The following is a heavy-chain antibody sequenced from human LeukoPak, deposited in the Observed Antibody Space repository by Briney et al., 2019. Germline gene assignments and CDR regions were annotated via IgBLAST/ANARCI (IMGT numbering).Heavy chain of an antibody. CDR1: GFTFSSYA. V-gene: IGHV3-30-3*01. CDR3: ARVGDIVVVPAPTPGAFDI. Sequence: GGSLRLSCAASGFTFSSYAMHWVRQAPGKGLEWVAVISYDGSNKYYADSVEGRFTISRDNSKNTLYLQMNSLRAEDTAVYYCARVGDIVVVPAPTPGAFDIWGQGTMVTVSS. CDR2: ISYDGSNK. J-gene: IGHJ3*02. D-gene: IGHD2-2*01.